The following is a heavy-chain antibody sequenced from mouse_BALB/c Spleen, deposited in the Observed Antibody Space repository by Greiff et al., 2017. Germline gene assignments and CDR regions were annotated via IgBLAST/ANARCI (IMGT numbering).Heavy chain of an antibody. J-gene: IGHJ4*01. V-gene: IGHV1-9*01. D-gene: IGHD2-3*01. CDR3: ARKDGYPLYAMDY. CDR1: GYTFSSYW. CDR2: ILPGSGST. Sequence: QVQLQQSGAELMKPGASVKISCKATGYTFSSYWIEWVKQRPGHGLEWIGEILPGSGSTNYNEKFKGKATLTIDTSSSTAYMQLSSLTSEDSAVYFCARKDGYPLYAMDYWGQGTSVTVSS.